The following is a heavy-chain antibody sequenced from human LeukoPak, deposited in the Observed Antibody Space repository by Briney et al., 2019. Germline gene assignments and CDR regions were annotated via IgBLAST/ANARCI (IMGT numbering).Heavy chain of an antibody. D-gene: IGHD6-6*01. Sequence: ASVKVSCKASGYTFTSYGISWVRQAPGQGLEWMGWISAYNGNTNYAQKLQGRVTMTTDTSTSTAYMELSSLRSEDTAVYYCAAAPSIAARPDLMNYFDYWGQGTLVTVSS. CDR3: AAAPSIAARPDLMNYFDY. V-gene: IGHV1-18*01. J-gene: IGHJ4*02. CDR2: ISAYNGNT. CDR1: GYTFTSYG.